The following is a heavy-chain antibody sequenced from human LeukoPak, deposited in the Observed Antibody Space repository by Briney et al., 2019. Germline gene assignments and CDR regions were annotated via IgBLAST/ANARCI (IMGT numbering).Heavy chain of an antibody. CDR3: ARGEMITFGGVIVISTFDI. CDR1: GYTFTGYY. Sequence: ASVKVSCKTSGYTFTGYYIQWVRQAPGQGPEWMGYINPTSGGTNYAQEFQGRVTMTRDTSISTAYMELSRLTSDDTGVYYCARGEMITFGGVIVISTFDIWGQGTMVTVS. CDR2: INPTSGGT. V-gene: IGHV1-2*02. D-gene: IGHD3-16*02. J-gene: IGHJ3*02.